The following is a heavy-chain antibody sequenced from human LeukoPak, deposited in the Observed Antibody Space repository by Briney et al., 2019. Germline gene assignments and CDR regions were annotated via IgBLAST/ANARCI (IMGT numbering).Heavy chain of an antibody. CDR2: IHAEGNEK. Sequence: GGSLRLSCAVSGFTFSNFWMSWVRQAPGRGLEWVANIHAEGNEKYHMESVKGRFTISRDNTKNLLFLQMDALRVENKALNYCVRGDDFAFDHWGQGTLVTVSS. J-gene: IGHJ4*02. CDR3: VRGDDFAFDH. D-gene: IGHD1-1*01. V-gene: IGHV3-7*04. CDR1: GFTFSNFW.